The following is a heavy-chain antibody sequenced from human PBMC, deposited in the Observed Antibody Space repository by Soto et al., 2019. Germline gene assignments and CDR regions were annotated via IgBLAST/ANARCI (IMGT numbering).Heavy chain of an antibody. CDR2: ISAYNGNT. CDR1: GYTFTSYG. CDR3: ARGRGYDDSPRYYYGIDV. D-gene: IGHD3-3*01. J-gene: IGHJ6*02. V-gene: IGHV1-18*01. Sequence: ASVKVSCKASGYTFTSYGISWVRQAPGQGLEWMGWISAYNGNTNYAQKLQGRVTMTTDTSTSTAYMELSSLRSEDTAVYYCARGRGYDDSPRYYYGIDVWGQGTTVTVSS.